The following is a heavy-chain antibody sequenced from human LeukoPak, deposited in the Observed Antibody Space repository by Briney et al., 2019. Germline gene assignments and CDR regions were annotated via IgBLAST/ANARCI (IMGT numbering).Heavy chain of an antibody. D-gene: IGHD1-1*01. Sequence: ASVKVSCKASGYTFTSYYMHWVRQAPGQGLEWMGIINPSGGSTSYAQKFQGRVTMTRDMSTGTVYMELSSLRSEDTAVYYCARDQLNAVDYWGQGTLVTVSS. CDR1: GYTFTSYY. V-gene: IGHV1-46*01. CDR2: INPSGGST. CDR3: ARDQLNAVDY. J-gene: IGHJ4*02.